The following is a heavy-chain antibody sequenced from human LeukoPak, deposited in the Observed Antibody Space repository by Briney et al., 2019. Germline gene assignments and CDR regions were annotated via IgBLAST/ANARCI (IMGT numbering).Heavy chain of an antibody. CDR2: INPSGGTT. D-gene: IGHD1-26*01. CDR1: GYTFTSYH. Sequence: ASVKVSCKASGYTFTSYHMHWVRQAPGQGLEWMGIINPSGGTTNYAQKFRGRVTMTRDMSTSTVYMELSSLRSDDTAVYYCARWVGATTGFDYWGQGTLVTVSS. V-gene: IGHV1-46*01. J-gene: IGHJ4*02. CDR3: ARWVGATTGFDY.